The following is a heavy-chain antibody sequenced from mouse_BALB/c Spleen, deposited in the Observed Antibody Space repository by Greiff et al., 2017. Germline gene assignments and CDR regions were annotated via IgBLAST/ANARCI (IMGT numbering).Heavy chain of an antibody. Sequence: VQLQQSGAELAKPGASVKMSCKASGYTFTSYWMHWVKQRPGQGLEWIGYINPSTGYTEYNQKFKDKATLTADKSSSTAYMQLSSLTSEDSAVYYCARRDGSSFDYWGQGTTLTVSS. V-gene: IGHV1-7*01. CDR2: INPSTGYT. D-gene: IGHD1-1*01. J-gene: IGHJ2*01. CDR3: ARRDGSSFDY. CDR1: GYTFTSYW.